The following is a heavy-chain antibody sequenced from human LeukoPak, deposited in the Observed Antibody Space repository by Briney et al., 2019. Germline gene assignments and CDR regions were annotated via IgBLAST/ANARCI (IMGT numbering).Heavy chain of an antibody. J-gene: IGHJ4*02. CDR1: GFTFSSYS. CDR3: ARGVAATYFDY. CDR2: ISSSSSYI. D-gene: IGHD2-15*01. Sequence: GGSLRLSCAASGFTFSSYSMNWVRQAPGKGLEWVSSISSSSSYIYYADSVKGRFSISRDNAKNSLYLQMNSLRAEDTAVYYCARGVAATYFDYWGQGTLVTVSS. V-gene: IGHV3-21*01.